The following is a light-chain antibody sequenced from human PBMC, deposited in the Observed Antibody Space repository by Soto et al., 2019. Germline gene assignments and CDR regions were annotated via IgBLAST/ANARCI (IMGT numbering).Light chain of an antibody. J-gene: IGLJ2*01. Sequence: QSALTQPASVSGSPGQSIAISCSGTSSDIGSYNRVSWYQQHPGRVPKLMIYDVNNRPSGVSDRFSGSESGNTASLTISGLQAEDEADYYCSSYTPSGILFGGGTKLTVL. V-gene: IGLV2-14*03. CDR2: DVN. CDR1: SSDIGSYNR. CDR3: SSYTPSGIL.